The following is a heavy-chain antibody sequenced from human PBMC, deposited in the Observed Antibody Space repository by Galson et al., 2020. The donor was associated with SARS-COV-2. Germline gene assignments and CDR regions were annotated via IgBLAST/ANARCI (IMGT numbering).Heavy chain of an antibody. Sequence: GGSLRLSCAASGFTFSSYGMHWVRQAPGKGLEWVAVISYDGSNKYYADSVKGRFTISRDNSKNTLYLQMNSLRAEDTAVYYCAKLPGATNFDYWGQGTLVTVSS. J-gene: IGHJ4*02. CDR2: ISYDGSNK. D-gene: IGHD1-26*01. V-gene: IGHV3-30*18. CDR3: AKLPGATNFDY. CDR1: GFTFSSYG.